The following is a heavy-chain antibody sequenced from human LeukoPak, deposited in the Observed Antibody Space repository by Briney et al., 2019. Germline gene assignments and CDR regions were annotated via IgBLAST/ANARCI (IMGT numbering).Heavy chain of an antibody. CDR3: ARDPDSLYY. J-gene: IGHJ4*02. CDR2: ISYDGSNK. Sequence: PGGSLRLSCAASGFTFSSYAMHWVRQAPGKGLEWVAVISYDGSNKYYADSVKGRFTISRDNAKNTLYLQVTGLRVEDTAVYYCARDPDSLYYWGQGTLVTASS. V-gene: IGHV3-30-3*01. CDR1: GFTFSSYA. D-gene: IGHD2-15*01.